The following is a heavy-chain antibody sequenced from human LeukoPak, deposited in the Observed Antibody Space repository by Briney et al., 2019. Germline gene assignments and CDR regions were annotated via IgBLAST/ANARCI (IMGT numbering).Heavy chain of an antibody. J-gene: IGHJ5*02. CDR1: GGSFSGYY. D-gene: IGHD3-10*01. Sequence: SQTLSLTCAVYGGSFSGYYWSWIRQPPGKGLEWIGEINHSGSTNYNPSLKSRVTISLDTSKNHFSLKLSSVTAADTAVYYCARGTPHYYGSGSYYISRFDPWGQGTLVTVSS. V-gene: IGHV4-34*01. CDR2: INHSGST. CDR3: ARGTPHYYGSGSYYISRFDP.